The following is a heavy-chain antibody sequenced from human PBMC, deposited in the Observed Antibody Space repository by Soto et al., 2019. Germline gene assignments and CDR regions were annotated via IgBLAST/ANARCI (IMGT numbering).Heavy chain of an antibody. V-gene: IGHV1-2*02. CDR3: GRGRSGQIVVFY. J-gene: IGHJ4*02. Sequence: ASVKVSCKASGYTFTGHYIHWVRQAPEQGPEWMGEIGPESGATRYAQKFQGRVTMTRDMSITTVYMELNNLSPDDAAVYYCGRGRSGQIVVFYWGQGTPVTVSS. CDR2: IGPESGAT. CDR1: GYTFTGHY. D-gene: IGHD5-12*01.